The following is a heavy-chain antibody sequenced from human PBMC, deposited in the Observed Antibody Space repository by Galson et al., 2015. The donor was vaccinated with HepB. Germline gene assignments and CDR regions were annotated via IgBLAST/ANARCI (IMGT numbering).Heavy chain of an antibody. CDR2: ISAGSGGST. CDR3: VRAPAGLIKGSYDM. V-gene: IGHV3-23*01. J-gene: IGHJ3*02. D-gene: IGHD6-19*01. Sequence: SLRLSCAASGFTFSNNAMTWVRQAPRKGLQWVSSISAGSGGSTYYADSVKGRFTISRDNSKNTLFLQMNCLRAEDTAVYYCVRAPAGLIKGSYDMWGQGTMVIVSS. CDR1: GFTFSNNA.